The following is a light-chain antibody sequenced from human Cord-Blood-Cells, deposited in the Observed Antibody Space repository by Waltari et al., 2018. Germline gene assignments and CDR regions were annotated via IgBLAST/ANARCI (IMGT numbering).Light chain of an antibody. Sequence: ETVLTQSPGTLSLSPGERATLSCRASQSVSSSYLAWYQQKPGQAPRLLIYGASSRATGIPDRFSGSGSGTEFTLTISRLEPEDFAVYYCQQYGSSPQGTFGGGTKVEIK. J-gene: IGKJ4*01. V-gene: IGKV3-20*01. CDR1: QSVSSSY. CDR2: GAS. CDR3: QQYGSSPQGT.